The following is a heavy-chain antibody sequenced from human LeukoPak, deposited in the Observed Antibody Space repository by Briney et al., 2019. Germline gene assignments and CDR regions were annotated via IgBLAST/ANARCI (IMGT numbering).Heavy chain of an antibody. CDR1: GGFIGSGTYY. CDR3: ARLLQTGIAARHYYFDY. Sequence: SQTLSLTCTVSGGFIGSGTYYWSWTRQHPGKGLEWIGYIYYSGSTYYNPSLKSRVTISVDTSKNQFSLRLSSVTAADTAVYYCARLLQTGIAARHYYFDYWGQGTLVTVSS. J-gene: IGHJ4*02. V-gene: IGHV4-31*03. CDR2: IYYSGST. D-gene: IGHD6-6*01.